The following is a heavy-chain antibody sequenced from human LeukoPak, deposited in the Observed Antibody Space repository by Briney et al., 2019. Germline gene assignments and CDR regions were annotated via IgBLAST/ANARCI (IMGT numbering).Heavy chain of an antibody. V-gene: IGHV3-21*01. J-gene: IGHJ4*02. CDR1: GFTFSSYT. CDR2: ISSGSSFK. Sequence: GGSLRLSCAASGFTFSSYTMNWVRQAPGKGLEWVSSISSGSSFKYYADSVKGRFTISRDNAKNSLYLQMNSLRAEDTAVYYCARVLLESGELHFDYWGQGTLVTVSS. D-gene: IGHD3-10*01. CDR3: ARVLLESGELHFDY.